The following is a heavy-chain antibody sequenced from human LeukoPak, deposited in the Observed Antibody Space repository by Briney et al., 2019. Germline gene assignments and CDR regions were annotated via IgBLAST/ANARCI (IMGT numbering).Heavy chain of an antibody. D-gene: IGHD2-15*01. Sequence: PSETLSLTCTVSGVSISSYYWSWIRQPPGKGLEWIGYIYYSGSTNYNPSLKSRVTISVDTSKNQFSLKLSSVTAADTAVYYCARDEGWPAPYYYGLDVWGQGTTVTVSS. CDR3: ARDEGWPAPYYYGLDV. V-gene: IGHV4-59*01. CDR1: GVSISSYY. CDR2: IYYSGST. J-gene: IGHJ6*02.